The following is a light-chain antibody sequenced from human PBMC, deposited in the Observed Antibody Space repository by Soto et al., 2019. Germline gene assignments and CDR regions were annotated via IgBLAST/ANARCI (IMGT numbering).Light chain of an antibody. CDR1: SSKIGAGYD. CDR2: GNN. V-gene: IGLV1-40*01. J-gene: IGLJ1*01. Sequence: QSVLTQPPSVSGAPGQRVTISRTGSSSKIGAGYDVHWYQQLPGTAPKLLIYGNNNRPSGVPDRFSGSKSGTSASLAITGLLPEEEADYYCQSHDPSLSGSRVFGIGTKVTVL. CDR3: QSHDPSLSGSRV.